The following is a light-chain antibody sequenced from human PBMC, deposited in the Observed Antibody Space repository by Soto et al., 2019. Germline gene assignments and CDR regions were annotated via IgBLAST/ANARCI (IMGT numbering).Light chain of an antibody. CDR3: EQYCSTTLT. Sequence: EIVLTQSPGTLSLSPGERATLSCRASQSVANNYLAWYQQKPGQAPRFLIYDASSRATGIPDRFSGSGSGTYFTLTIIILEPEDLEVYYCEQYCSTTLTFGGGTPVEIK. J-gene: IGKJ4*01. CDR1: QSVANNY. CDR2: DAS. V-gene: IGKV3-20*01.